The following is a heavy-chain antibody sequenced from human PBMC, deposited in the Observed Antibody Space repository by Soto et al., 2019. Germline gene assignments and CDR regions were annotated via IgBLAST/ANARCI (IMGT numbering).Heavy chain of an antibody. CDR3: GLEPTGTGGFDY. Sequence: QVQLVQSGPEVRMPGASVKVSCKASGHTFTGHHIHWVRQAPGQGLEWMAYIDLDSSHTKYAQRFQGRVTTTRDTSIPTVYMELSGLRSDDTALYYCGLEPTGTGGFDYWGQGTLLTVSS. CDR1: GHTFTGHH. CDR2: IDLDSSHT. J-gene: IGHJ4*02. V-gene: IGHV1-2*02. D-gene: IGHD7-27*01.